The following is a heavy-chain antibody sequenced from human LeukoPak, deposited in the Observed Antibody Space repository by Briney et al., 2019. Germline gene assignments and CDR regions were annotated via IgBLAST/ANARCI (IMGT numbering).Heavy chain of an antibody. D-gene: IGHD3-22*01. V-gene: IGHV3-23*01. Sequence: GGSLKLSCVASGFTSSAYAMSWVRQAPGKGLEGVSSISGDSANAYSADSVKGRLTISRDNSRNTLYLQMNSLRAEDTAVYYCAKGLEEGSGTRLLDYWGQGTLVTVSS. J-gene: IGHJ4*02. CDR2: ISGDSANA. CDR1: GFTSSAYA. CDR3: AKGLEEGSGTRLLDY.